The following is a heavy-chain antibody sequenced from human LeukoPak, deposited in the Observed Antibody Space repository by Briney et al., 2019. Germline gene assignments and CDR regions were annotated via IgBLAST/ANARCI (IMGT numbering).Heavy chain of an antibody. Sequence: ASVKVSCKASGYTFTSYAMNWVRQAPGQGLEWTGWINTYNGNPTYAQGFTGRFVFSLDTSVSTAYLQSSSLKAEDTAVYYCARGSGSYDYWGQGTLVTVSS. D-gene: IGHD3-3*01. CDR1: GYTFTSYA. CDR3: ARGSGSYDY. J-gene: IGHJ4*02. CDR2: INTYNGNP. V-gene: IGHV7-4-1*02.